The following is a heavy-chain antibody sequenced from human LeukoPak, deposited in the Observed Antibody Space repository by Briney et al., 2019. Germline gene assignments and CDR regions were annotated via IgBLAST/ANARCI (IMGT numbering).Heavy chain of an antibody. Sequence: SESLSLACTVSGYSISSGYYWGWIRQPPGQGLEWIGNIYHSESADYNPSLKSRVTISVDTTRNQFSLKLRSVTAADTAVYYCAVNLYSSGWYSDYWGQGTLVTVSS. CDR2: IYHSESA. V-gene: IGHV4-38-2*02. D-gene: IGHD6-19*01. CDR3: AVNLYSSGWYSDY. J-gene: IGHJ4*02. CDR1: GYSISSGYY.